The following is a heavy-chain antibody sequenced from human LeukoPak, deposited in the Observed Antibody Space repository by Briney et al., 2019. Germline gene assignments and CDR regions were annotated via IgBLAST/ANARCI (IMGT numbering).Heavy chain of an antibody. J-gene: IGHJ4*02. CDR1: GGSVINTNW. V-gene: IGHV4-4*02. Sequence: ASETLSLTCGVSGGSVINTNWWTWVRQPPGKGLEWIGEVHLDWRTNYNPSLASPLTMSVDVSANQVSLTLTSVTAADTAVYYCAREGGFYRPLDYSGQGTLVTVSS. CDR2: VHLDWRT. CDR3: AREGGFYRPLDY. D-gene: IGHD3-3*01.